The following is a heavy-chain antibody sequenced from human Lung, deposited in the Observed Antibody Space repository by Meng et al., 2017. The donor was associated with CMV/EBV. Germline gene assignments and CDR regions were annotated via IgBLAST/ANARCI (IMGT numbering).Heavy chain of an antibody. V-gene: IGHV4-4*02. CDR2: IYHSGST. J-gene: IGHJ4*02. Sequence: GPLHESGPVRGMPSGSLALTCAGSGSSMISTIWGSSVHQPPGKGLKLIGEIYHSGSTNYNPSLKSRVSISVDKSKNQFSLKLSSVTAADTAVNYCARADKVRFDYWGQGTLVTVSS. CDR3: ARADKVRFDY. CDR1: GSSMISTIW.